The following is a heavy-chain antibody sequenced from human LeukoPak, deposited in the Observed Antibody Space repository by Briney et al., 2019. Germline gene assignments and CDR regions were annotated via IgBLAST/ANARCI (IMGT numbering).Heavy chain of an antibody. D-gene: IGHD1-7*01. CDR3: ARGYTLGQSRKRIGNYYFDY. CDR1: GGSFSGYY. V-gene: IGHV4-34*01. Sequence: SETLSLTCAVYGGSFSGYYWSWIRQPPGKGLEWIGEIDHSGSTNYNPSLKSRVTISVDTSKNQFSLKLSSVTAADTAVYYCARGYTLGQSRKRIGNYYFDYWGQGTLVTVSS. CDR2: IDHSGST. J-gene: IGHJ4*02.